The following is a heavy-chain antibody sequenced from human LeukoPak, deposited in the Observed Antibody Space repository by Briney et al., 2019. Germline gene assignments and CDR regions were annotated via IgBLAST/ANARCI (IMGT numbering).Heavy chain of an antibody. D-gene: IGHD3-16*01. CDR3: AREFDYVWGTYGMDV. J-gene: IGHJ6*02. Sequence: PSETLSLTCTVSGGSISSGSYYWSWIRQPAGKGLEWIGRIYTSGSTNYNPSLKSRVTTSVDTSKNQFSLKLSSVTAADTAVYYCAREFDYVWGTYGMDVWGQGTTVTVSS. CDR1: GGSISSGSYY. V-gene: IGHV4-61*02. CDR2: IYTSGST.